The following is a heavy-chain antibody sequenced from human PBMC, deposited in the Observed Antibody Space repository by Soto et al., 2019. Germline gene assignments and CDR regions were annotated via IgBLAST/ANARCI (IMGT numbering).Heavy chain of an antibody. CDR2: INWNSGRI. D-gene: IGHD3-3*01. CDR3: AKGGNRHYDFWSDY. J-gene: IGHJ4*02. V-gene: IGHV3-9*01. Sequence: GGSLRLSCAASGFNFNNYAMHWVRQAPGKGLEWVSGINWNSGRIVYADSVKGRFTISRDNAKNSLYLQMNSLRPEDTALYYCAKGGNRHYDFWSDYWGQGTLVTVSS. CDR1: GFNFNNYA.